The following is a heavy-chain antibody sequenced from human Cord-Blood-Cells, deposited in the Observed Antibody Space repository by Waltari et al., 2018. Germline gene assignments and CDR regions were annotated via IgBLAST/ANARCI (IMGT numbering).Heavy chain of an antibody. CDR2: INHSGST. Sequence: QVQLQQWGAGLLKPSETLSLTCAVYGGSFSGYYWRWIRQPPGKGLEWIGEINHSGSTNYNPSLKSRVTISVDTSKNQFSLKLSSVTAADTAVYYCARGNYDILTGYYSNWGQGTLVTVSS. V-gene: IGHV4-34*01. CDR3: ARGNYDILTGYYSN. CDR1: GGSFSGYY. J-gene: IGHJ4*02. D-gene: IGHD3-9*01.